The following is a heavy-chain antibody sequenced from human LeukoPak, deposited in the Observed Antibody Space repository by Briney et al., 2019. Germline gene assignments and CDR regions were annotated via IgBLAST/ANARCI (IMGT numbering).Heavy chain of an antibody. CDR2: IYYSGST. J-gene: IGHJ4*02. Sequence: PSETLSLTCTVSGGSISGYYWSWIRQPPGKGLEWIGYIYYSGSTNYNLSLKSRVTISVDRSKNQLSLKLSSVTAADTAMYYCARDSGTYYYDSSGFEGFDYWGQGTLVTVSS. CDR3: ARDSGTYYYDSSGFEGFDY. D-gene: IGHD3-22*01. CDR1: GGSISGYY. V-gene: IGHV4-59*01.